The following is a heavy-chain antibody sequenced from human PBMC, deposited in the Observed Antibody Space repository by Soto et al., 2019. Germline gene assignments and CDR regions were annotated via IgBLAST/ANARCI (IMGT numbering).Heavy chain of an antibody. CDR2: IDPSDSYT. D-gene: IGHD2-2*01. CDR3: ARVVLVPAAHGDP. Sequence: PGESLKISCKGSGYSFTSYWIGWVRQMPGKGLEWMGRIDPSDSYTEYSPSFQGHVTMSLDKSISTAYLQWSSLKASDSAMYYCARVVLVPAAHGDPWGQGTQVTVSS. V-gene: IGHV5-10-1*01. CDR1: GYSFTSYW. J-gene: IGHJ5*02.